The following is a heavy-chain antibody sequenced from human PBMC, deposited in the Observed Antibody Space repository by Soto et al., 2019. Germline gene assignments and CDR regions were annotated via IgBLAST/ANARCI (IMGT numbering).Heavy chain of an antibody. J-gene: IGHJ4*02. CDR1: GASIRSYY. Sequence: QVHLQESGPGLVKPSETLSLTCTVSGASIRSYYWSWIRQPPGKGLEWIGFSYYSGSTNYNPSLNSRVTISVDTSKNQFSLKLTFVTAADTAVYYCARDQNGSPHFDYWGQGILVTVSS. CDR2: SYYSGST. CDR3: ARDQNGSPHFDY. V-gene: IGHV4-59*01. D-gene: IGHD1-26*01.